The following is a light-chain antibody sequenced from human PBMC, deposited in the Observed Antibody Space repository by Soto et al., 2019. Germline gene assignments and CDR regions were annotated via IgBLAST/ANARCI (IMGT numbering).Light chain of an antibody. Sequence: DIVMTQSPLSLPVTPGEPASISCRSSQSLLDTNGYNYLDWFLQKPGQSPQLLIYLGSNRASGVPDRFSGSGSGTDCTLKISRVEAEDVGVYYCMQALQTPLTFGGGTKVEIE. J-gene: IGKJ4*01. V-gene: IGKV2-28*01. CDR1: QSLLDTNGYNY. CDR2: LGS. CDR3: MQALQTPLT.